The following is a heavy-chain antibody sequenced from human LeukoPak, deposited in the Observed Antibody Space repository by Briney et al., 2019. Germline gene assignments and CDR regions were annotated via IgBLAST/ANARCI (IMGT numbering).Heavy chain of an antibody. CDR2: ISGSGAGT. CDR3: AKDLGKSDY. D-gene: IGHD7-27*01. J-gene: IGHJ4*02. V-gene: IGHV3-23*01. CDR1: GFTFSSYA. Sequence: PGGSLRLSCAASGFTFSSYAMTWVRQAPGKGLEWVSAISGSGAGTYYADSVKGRFTISRDNSKNTLYLQMNSVRAEDTAVYYCAKDLGKSDYWGQGTLVTVSS.